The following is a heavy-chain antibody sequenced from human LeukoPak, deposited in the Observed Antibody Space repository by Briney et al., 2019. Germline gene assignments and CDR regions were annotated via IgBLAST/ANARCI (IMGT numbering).Heavy chain of an antibody. CDR1: GFTFSSYW. CDR3: ARDPILTGYYVNYFDY. V-gene: IGHV3-7*01. D-gene: IGHD3-9*01. CDR2: IKQDGSET. Sequence: PGGSLRLSCAASGFTFSSYWMSWVRQAPGKGLEWVASIKQDGSETYYVDSVKGRFTISRDNAKNSLYLQINSLRAEDTAVYYCARDPILTGYYVNYFDYWGQGTLVTVSS. J-gene: IGHJ4*02.